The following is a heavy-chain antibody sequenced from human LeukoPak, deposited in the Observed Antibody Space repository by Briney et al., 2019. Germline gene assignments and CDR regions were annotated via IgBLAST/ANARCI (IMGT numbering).Heavy chain of an antibody. D-gene: IGHD4-17*01. V-gene: IGHV4-59*01. CDR2: IYYSGST. CDR1: GGSITSYY. J-gene: IGHJ4*02. CDR3: ARGYGDYYFDY. Sequence: SETLSLTCTVSGGSITSYYWSWIRQPPGKGLEWIGYIYYSGSTNYNPSLKSRVIISVDSSRTHFSLKLSSVTAADTAVYYCARGYGDYYFDYWGQGTLVTVSS.